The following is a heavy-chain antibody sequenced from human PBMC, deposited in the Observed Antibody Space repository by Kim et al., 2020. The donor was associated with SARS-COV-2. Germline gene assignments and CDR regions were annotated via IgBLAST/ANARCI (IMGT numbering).Heavy chain of an antibody. D-gene: IGHD4-17*01. Sequence: QSRVTITADESTSTAYMELSSLRSEDTAVYYCAREGWTTVVTGWDDAFDIWGQGTMVTVSS. CDR3: AREGWTTVVTGWDDAFDI. V-gene: IGHV1-69*01. J-gene: IGHJ3*02.